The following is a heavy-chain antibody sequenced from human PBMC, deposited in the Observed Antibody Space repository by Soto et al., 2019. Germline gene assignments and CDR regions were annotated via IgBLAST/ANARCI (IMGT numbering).Heavy chain of an antibody. J-gene: IGHJ4*02. CDR2: MNPNTGDT. CDR1: GNTFTKYE. Sequence: ASVKVSCKASGNTFTKYETIWVRQATGQGPEWMGWMNPNTGDTVYAQKFQGRVTLTRDTSISTAYMELNSLRAEDTAVYYCARGFQSSFGYWGQGTLVTVSS. V-gene: IGHV1-8*01. D-gene: IGHD2-21*01. CDR3: ARGFQSSFGY.